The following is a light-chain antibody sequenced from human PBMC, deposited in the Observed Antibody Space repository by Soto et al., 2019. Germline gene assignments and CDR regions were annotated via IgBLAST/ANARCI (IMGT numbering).Light chain of an antibody. CDR3: QQRHSWPPIFT. CDR1: QSVSSY. CDR2: DAS. V-gene: IGKV3-11*01. Sequence: EIVLTQSPATLSLSPGERAILSCRASQSVSSYLAWYQQKPGQAPRLLIYDASNRATGIPARFSGSGSGTDFTLTISSLEPEDFAVYYCQQRHSWPPIFTFGPGTKLDIK. J-gene: IGKJ3*01.